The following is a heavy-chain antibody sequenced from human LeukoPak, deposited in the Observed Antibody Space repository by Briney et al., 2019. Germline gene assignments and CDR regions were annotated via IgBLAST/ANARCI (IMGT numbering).Heavy chain of an antibody. CDR3: ARVCYDFWSGYYTGSWFDY. CDR2: IKHSGST. D-gene: IGHD3-3*01. J-gene: IGHJ4*02. CDR1: GGSLSGYY. V-gene: IGHV4-34*01. Sequence: SETLSLTCAVYGGSLSGYYWSWIRQPPGKGLEWIGEIKHSGSTNYNPSLKSRVTISVDTSKNQFSLKLSSVTAADTAVYYCARVCYDFWSGYYTGSWFDYWGQGTLVTVSS.